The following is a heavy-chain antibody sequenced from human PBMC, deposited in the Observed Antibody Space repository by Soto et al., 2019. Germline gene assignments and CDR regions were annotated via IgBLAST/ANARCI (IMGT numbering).Heavy chain of an antibody. D-gene: IGHD2-2*01. CDR2: ISAYNGNT. Sequence: ASVKVSCKASVYTFTSYGISWVRQAPGQGLEWMGWISAYNGNTNYAQKLQGRVTMTTDTSTSTAYMELRSLRSDDTAVYYCARDFPRDSSSTSWPIAFDIWGQGTMVTVSS. CDR3: ARDFPRDSSSTSWPIAFDI. V-gene: IGHV1-18*04. CDR1: VYTFTSYG. J-gene: IGHJ3*02.